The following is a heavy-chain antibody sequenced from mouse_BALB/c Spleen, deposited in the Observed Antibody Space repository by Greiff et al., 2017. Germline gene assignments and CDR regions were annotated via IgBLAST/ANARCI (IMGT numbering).Heavy chain of an antibody. Sequence: VHVKQSGPELVKPGASVKMSCKASGYTFTSYVMHWVKQKPGQGLEWIGYINPYNDGTKYNEKFKGKATLTSDKSSSTAYMELSSLTSEDSAVYYCARDYYYGSSNYWGQGTTLTVSS. D-gene: IGHD1-1*01. CDR3: ARDYYYGSSNY. V-gene: IGHV1-14*01. CDR2: INPYNDGT. J-gene: IGHJ2*01. CDR1: GYTFTSYV.